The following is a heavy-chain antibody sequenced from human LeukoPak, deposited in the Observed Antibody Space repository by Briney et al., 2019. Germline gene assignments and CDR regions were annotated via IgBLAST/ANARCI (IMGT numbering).Heavy chain of an antibody. Sequence: SVKVSCKASGGTFSSYAISWVRQAPGQGLEWVGRIIPILGIANYAQKFQGRATITADKSTSTAYMELSSLRSEDTAVYYCAREYCSGGSCYPGGGVDYWGQGTLVTVSS. CDR2: IIPILGIA. D-gene: IGHD2-15*01. J-gene: IGHJ4*02. V-gene: IGHV1-69*04. CDR3: AREYCSGGSCYPGGGVDY. CDR1: GGTFSSYA.